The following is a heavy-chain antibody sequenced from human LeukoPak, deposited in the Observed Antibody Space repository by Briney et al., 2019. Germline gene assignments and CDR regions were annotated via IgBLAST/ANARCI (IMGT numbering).Heavy chain of an antibody. V-gene: IGHV3-21*01. CDR2: ISSSSSYI. CDR1: GLTFSSYS. Sequence: PGGSLRLSCAASGLTFSSYSMNWVRQAPGKGLEWVSSISSSSSYIYYADSVKGRFTISRDNAKNSLYLQMNSLRAEDTAVYYCARDWSVDIAAAATDWFDPWGQGTPVTVSS. D-gene: IGHD6-13*01. CDR3: ARDWSVDIAAAATDWFDP. J-gene: IGHJ5*02.